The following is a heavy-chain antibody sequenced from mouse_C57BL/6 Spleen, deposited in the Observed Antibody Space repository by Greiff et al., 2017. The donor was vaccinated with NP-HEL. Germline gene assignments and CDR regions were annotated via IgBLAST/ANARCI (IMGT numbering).Heavy chain of an antibody. J-gene: IGHJ1*03. CDR3: EREGYFTEYFDV. CDR2: IDPSDSET. Sequence: QVQLQQPGAELVRPGSSVKLSCKASGYTFTSYWMHWVKQRPIQGLEWIGNIDPSDSETHYNQKFKDKATLTVDKSSSTAYMQLSSLTSEDSAVXSGEREGYFTEYFDVWGTGTTVTVSS. V-gene: IGHV1-52*01. CDR1: GYTFTSYW.